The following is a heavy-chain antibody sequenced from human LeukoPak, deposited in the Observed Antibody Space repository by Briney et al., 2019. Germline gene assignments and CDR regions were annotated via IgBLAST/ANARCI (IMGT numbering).Heavy chain of an antibody. Sequence: PRASVKVSCKASGYTFTSYGISWVRQAPGQGLEWMGWISAYNGNTNYAQKLQGRVTMTTDTSTSTAYMGLRSLRSDDTAVYYCARGEGQFDWLFFPASLAQFDYWGQGTLVTVSS. V-gene: IGHV1-18*01. D-gene: IGHD3-9*01. CDR3: ARGEGQFDWLFFPASLAQFDY. CDR1: GYTFTSYG. J-gene: IGHJ4*02. CDR2: ISAYNGNT.